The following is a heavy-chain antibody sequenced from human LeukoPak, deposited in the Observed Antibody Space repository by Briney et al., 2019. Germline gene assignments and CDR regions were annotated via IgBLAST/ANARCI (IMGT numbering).Heavy chain of an antibody. CDR2: IIVIFGTP. V-gene: IGHV1-69*13. CDR3: ARDVDSSMVTNWFDS. CDR1: GGTFSSYS. D-gene: IGHD5-18*01. J-gene: IGHJ5*01. Sequence: GASVKVSCKASGGTFSSYSFSWVRQAPGQGLEWLGGIIVIFGTPNYPQKFHGRVTITADESTGTVYMELSSLRSEDTAMYYCARDVDSSMVTNWFDSWGQGTLVTVSS.